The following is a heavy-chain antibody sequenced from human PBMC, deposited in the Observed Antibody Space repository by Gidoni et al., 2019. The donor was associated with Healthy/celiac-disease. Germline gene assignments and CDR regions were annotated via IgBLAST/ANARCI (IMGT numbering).Heavy chain of an antibody. D-gene: IGHD4-17*01. V-gene: IGHV3-23*01. Sequence: EVQLLESGGGLVQPGGSLRLSCAASGFTFSSYAMSWGRQAPGKGLEGVSAISGSGGSTYYADSVKGRFTISRDNSKNTLYLQMNSLRAEDTAVYYCAKVRFHLATVTLPLAGGGILFQHWGQGTLVTVSS. CDR1: GFTFSSYA. J-gene: IGHJ1*01. CDR2: ISGSGGST. CDR3: AKVRFHLATVTLPLAGGGILFQH.